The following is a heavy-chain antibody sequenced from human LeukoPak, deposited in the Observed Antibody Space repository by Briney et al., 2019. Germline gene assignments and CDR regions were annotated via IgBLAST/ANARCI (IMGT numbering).Heavy chain of an antibody. V-gene: IGHV5-51*01. CDR1: GYSFTSYW. Sequence: GESLKISCKGSGYSFTSYWICWVRQMPGKGLEWMGILYPGDSDTRYSPSFQGQVTISADKSISTAYLQWSSLKASDTAMYYCARLNLYVDTAMGDYWGQGTLVTVSS. CDR2: LYPGDSDT. CDR3: ARLNLYVDTAMGDY. D-gene: IGHD5-18*01. J-gene: IGHJ4*02.